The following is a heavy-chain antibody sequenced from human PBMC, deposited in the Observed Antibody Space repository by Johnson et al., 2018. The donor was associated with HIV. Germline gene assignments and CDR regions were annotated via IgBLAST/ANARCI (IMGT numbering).Heavy chain of an antibody. V-gene: IGHV3-20*04. CDR3: ARDLGPSRWLARDAFDI. CDR2: INWNGGST. CDR1: GFTFDEYG. D-gene: IGHD6-19*01. Sequence: EVQLVESGGGVVRPGGSLRLSCAASGFTFDEYGLSWGRQAPGKGLEWASGINWNGGSTIDGDSVTGRFTISRDNAKNSLYLQMNSLRAEDTALYYCARDLGPSRWLARDAFDIWGQGTMVTVSS. J-gene: IGHJ3*02.